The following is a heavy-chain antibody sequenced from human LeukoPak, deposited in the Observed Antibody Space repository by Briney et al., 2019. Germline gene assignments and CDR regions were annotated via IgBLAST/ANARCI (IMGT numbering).Heavy chain of an antibody. V-gene: IGHV5-51*01. Sequence: GESLKISCEGSGYSFTDYWIVWVRQMPGKGLEWMGIIYPGDSDTRYSPSFQGQVTISADKSISTAYLQWSSLKASDTAMHYCARLRGQPVNYFDYRGQGTLVTVSS. CDR2: IYPGDSDT. CDR3: ARLRGQPVNYFDY. CDR1: GYSFTDYW. J-gene: IGHJ4*02. D-gene: IGHD6-13*01.